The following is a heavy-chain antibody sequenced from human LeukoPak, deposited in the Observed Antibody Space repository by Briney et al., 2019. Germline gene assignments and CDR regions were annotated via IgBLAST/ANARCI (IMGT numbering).Heavy chain of an antibody. CDR1: GFRVSSNY. V-gene: IGHV3-66*01. CDR2: LYSSGNT. Sequence: GGSLRLSCAASGFRVSSNYMSWVRQAPGKGLEWVSVLYSSGNTYYTDSLKGRFTISRDNAKNSLYLQMNSLRVEDTAVYYCASRYSPFDFWGQGTLVTVSS. J-gene: IGHJ4*02. D-gene: IGHD5-18*01. CDR3: ASRYSPFDF.